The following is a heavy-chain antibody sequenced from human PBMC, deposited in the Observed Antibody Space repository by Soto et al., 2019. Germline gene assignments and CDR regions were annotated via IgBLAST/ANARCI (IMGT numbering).Heavy chain of an antibody. J-gene: IGHJ6*02. CDR3: AKDPKYCSSTSCYQRYYYGMDV. CDR2: ISYDGSNK. CDR1: GFTFSSYG. Sequence: GGSLRLSCAASGFTFSSYGMHWVRQAPGKGLEWVAVISYDGSNKYYADSVKGRFTISRDNSKNTLYLQMNSLRAEDTAVYYCAKDPKYCSSTSCYQRYYYGMDVWGQGTTVTVSS. V-gene: IGHV3-30*18. D-gene: IGHD2-2*01.